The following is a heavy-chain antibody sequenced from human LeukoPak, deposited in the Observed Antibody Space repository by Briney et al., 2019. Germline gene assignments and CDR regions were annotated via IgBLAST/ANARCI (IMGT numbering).Heavy chain of an antibody. CDR1: GFTFKNYW. J-gene: IGHJ3*02. Sequence: GESLRIFCAASGFTFKNYWMTWVRQVPGKGLEWVARIKEDGSEKYHVDSVEGRFTISRDNAKSSLYLQMNSLRAEDTAVYYCARVGKLVVGNDITQSAFDIWGQGTMVTVSS. V-gene: IGHV3-7*03. CDR3: ARVGKLVVGNDITQSAFDI. D-gene: IGHD3-22*01. CDR2: IKEDGSEK.